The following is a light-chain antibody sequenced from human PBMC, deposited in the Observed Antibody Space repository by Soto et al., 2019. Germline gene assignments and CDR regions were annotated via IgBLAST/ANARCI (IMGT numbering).Light chain of an antibody. V-gene: IGKV1-5*03. CDR1: QSISSW. CDR3: QHYNSYSEA. CDR2: KAS. J-gene: IGKJ1*01. Sequence: DIQMTQSSSTLSASVGDRVTITCRARQSISSWLAWYQQTQGKAPKLLIYKASTLKSGVPSRFRGSGSGTEFTLPLSRLQPDDVETYYCQHYNSYSEAFGQGTKVDIK.